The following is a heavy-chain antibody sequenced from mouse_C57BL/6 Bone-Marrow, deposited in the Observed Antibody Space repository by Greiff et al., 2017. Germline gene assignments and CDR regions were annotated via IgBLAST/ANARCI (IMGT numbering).Heavy chain of an antibody. Sequence: QVQLQQSGPGLVQPSQSLSITCPVSGFSLTSYGVHWVRQSPGKGLEWLGVIWSGGSTDYNAAFISRLSISKDNSKSQVFFKMNSLQADDTAIYYCARIKLPYFDYWGQGTTLTVSS. V-gene: IGHV2-2*01. J-gene: IGHJ2*01. CDR2: IWSGGST. CDR1: GFSLTSYG. CDR3: ARIKLPYFDY.